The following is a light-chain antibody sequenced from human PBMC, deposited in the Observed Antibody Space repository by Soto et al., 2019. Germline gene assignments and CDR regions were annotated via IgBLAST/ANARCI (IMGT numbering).Light chain of an antibody. CDR1: SSDVGGYTY. CDR3: GSYTSSSTPVV. Sequence: QSVLTQPASVSGSPGQSITISCTGTSSDVGGYTYVSWYQHHPGKAPKLMIYDVSNRPSGVSNRFSGSKSGNTASLTISGLQSEDEADYYCGSYTSSSTPVVFGGGTKLTVL. J-gene: IGLJ2*01. CDR2: DVS. V-gene: IGLV2-14*03.